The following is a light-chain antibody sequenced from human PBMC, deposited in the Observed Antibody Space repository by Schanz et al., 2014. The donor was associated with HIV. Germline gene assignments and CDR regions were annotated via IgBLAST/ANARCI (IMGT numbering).Light chain of an antibody. Sequence: QSVLTQPPSVSAAPGQKVTISCSGSSSNIGNNYVSWYQQLPGTAPKLLIYDNGRRASGIPDRFSASKSGTSASLDITGLQTGDEADYFCGAWDDGRKAVVFGGGTKLTVL. CDR1: SSNIGNNY. CDR2: DNG. J-gene: IGLJ2*01. V-gene: IGLV1-51*01. CDR3: GAWDDGRKAVV.